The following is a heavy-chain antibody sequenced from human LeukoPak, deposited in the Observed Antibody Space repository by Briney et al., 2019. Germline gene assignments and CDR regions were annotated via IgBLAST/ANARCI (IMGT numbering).Heavy chain of an antibody. CDR1: GGSISSYY. CDR3: ARDYYYGSGSYYNRRNWFDP. V-gene: IGHV4-4*07. J-gene: IGHJ5*02. D-gene: IGHD3-10*01. CDR2: IYTRGST. Sequence: SETLSLTCTVSGGSISSYYWSWIRQPAGKGLEWIGRIYTRGSTNYNPSLKSRVTMSVDTSKNQFSLKLSSVTAADTAVYYCARDYYYGSGSYYNRRNWFDPWGQGTLVTVSS.